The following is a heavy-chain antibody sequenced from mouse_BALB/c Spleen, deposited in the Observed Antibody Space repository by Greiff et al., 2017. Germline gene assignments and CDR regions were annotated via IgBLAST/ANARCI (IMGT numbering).Heavy chain of an antibody. Sequence: VQLQESGAELMKPGASVKISCKATGYTFSSYWIEWVKQKPGHGLEWIGEILPGSGSTNYNEKFKGKATFTADTSSNTAYMQLSSLTSEDSAVYYCARPRLRGYFDVWGAGTTVTVSS. V-gene: IGHV1-9*01. J-gene: IGHJ1*01. CDR3: ARPRLRGYFDV. CDR1: GYTFSSYW. D-gene: IGHD1-2*01. CDR2: ILPGSGST.